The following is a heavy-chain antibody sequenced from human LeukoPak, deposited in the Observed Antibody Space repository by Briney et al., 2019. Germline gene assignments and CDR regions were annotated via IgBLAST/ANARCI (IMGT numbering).Heavy chain of an antibody. Sequence: VASVTVSCTASGYTFTIYAIHWVRQAPGQRLEWMGWINAGNGNTKYSQKFQGRVTITRDTSASTAYMELSSLKSEDTAVYYCARSGGDSFDYWGQGTLVTVSS. D-gene: IGHD4-17*01. CDR1: GYTFTIYA. CDR2: INAGNGNT. CDR3: ARSGGDSFDY. V-gene: IGHV1-3*01. J-gene: IGHJ4*02.